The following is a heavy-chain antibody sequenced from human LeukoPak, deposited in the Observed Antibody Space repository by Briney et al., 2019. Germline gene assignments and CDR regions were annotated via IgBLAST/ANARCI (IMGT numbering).Heavy chain of an antibody. J-gene: IGHJ6*03. Sequence: GASVKVSCKASGYTLTSYGMNWVRQAPGQGLEWMGWINTNTGNPTYAQGFTGRFVFSLDTSVSTAYLQISSLKPEDTAVYYCARGAAPYYYYYMDVWGKGTTVTVSS. D-gene: IGHD6-13*01. V-gene: IGHV7-4-1*02. CDR3: ARGAAPYYYYYMDV. CDR1: GYTLTSYG. CDR2: INTNTGNP.